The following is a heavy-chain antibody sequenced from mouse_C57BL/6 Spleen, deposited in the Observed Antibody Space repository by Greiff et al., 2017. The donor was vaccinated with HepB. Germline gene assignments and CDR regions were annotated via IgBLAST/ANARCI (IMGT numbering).Heavy chain of an antibody. CDR1: GYAFSSSW. D-gene: IGHD1-1*01. CDR3: SPITTVVAHYAMDY. CDR2: IYPGDGDT. J-gene: IGHJ4*01. V-gene: IGHV1-82*01. Sequence: VQLQQSGPELVKPGASVKISCKASGYAFSSSWMNWVKQRPGKGLEWIGRIYPGDGDTNYNGKFKGKGTLTADKSSSTAYMQLSSLTSEDSAGYFCSPITTVVAHYAMDYWGPGTSVTFSS.